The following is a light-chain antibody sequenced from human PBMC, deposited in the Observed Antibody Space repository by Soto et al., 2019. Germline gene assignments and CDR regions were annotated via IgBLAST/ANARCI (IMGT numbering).Light chain of an antibody. CDR2: GAS. Sequence: EIVFTQSPGTLSLSPGERATLSCRASQSVSSSYLAWNQQKPGQAPRQLIYGASRSDTGIPDRFSGSGSGTDFTLSSTRLEPEDFAVYDFQHYRTSFGGGTKVEIK. V-gene: IGKV3-20*01. CDR3: QHYRTS. J-gene: IGKJ4*01. CDR1: QSVSSSY.